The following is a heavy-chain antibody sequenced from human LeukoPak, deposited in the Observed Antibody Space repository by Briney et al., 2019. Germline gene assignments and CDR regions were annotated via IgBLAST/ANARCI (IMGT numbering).Heavy chain of an antibody. CDR1: GGSISSYY. D-gene: IGHD2-21*02. CDR2: LSKSGNT. V-gene: IGHV4-59*01. J-gene: IGHJ3*02. Sequence: SETLSLTCTVSGGSISSYYWSWIRLPPGKGLEWIGYLSKSGNTNYSPSLKSRVTIFGDTSKNQFFLKLSSVTAADTAVYYCARGEYCGGDCPGPGAFDIWGQGTMVTVSS. CDR3: ARGEYCGGDCPGPGAFDI.